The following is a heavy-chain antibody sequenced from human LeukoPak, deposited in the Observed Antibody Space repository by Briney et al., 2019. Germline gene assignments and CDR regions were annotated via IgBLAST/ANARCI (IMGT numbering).Heavy chain of an antibody. Sequence: PSETLSLTCTVSGGSISNYYWSWIRQPPGERLEWSGYIYDSGSTNYNPSLKSRVTISVDTSKNQFSLKLSSVTAADTAVYYCAGHCSSSSCYGLDYWGQGTLVTVSS. V-gene: IGHV4-59*01. CDR3: AGHCSSSSCYGLDY. D-gene: IGHD2-2*01. CDR1: GGSISNYY. J-gene: IGHJ4*02. CDR2: IYDSGST.